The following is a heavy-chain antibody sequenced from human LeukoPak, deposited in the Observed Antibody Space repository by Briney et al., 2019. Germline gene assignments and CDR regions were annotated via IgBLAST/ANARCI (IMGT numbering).Heavy chain of an antibody. V-gene: IGHV3-53*01. CDR2: IYSGGST. CDR3: AKDLVRLGETALAGSPY. J-gene: IGHJ4*02. Sequence: GGSLRLSCAASGLTVSSNYMSWVRQAPGKGLEWVSVIYSGGSTYYADSVKGRFTISRDNSKNTLYLQMNSLRVEDTAVYYCAKDLVRLGETALAGSPYWGQGTLVSVSS. D-gene: IGHD3-10*01. CDR1: GLTVSSNY.